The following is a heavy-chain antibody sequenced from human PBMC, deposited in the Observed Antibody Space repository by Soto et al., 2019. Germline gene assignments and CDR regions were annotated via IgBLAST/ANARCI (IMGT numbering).Heavy chain of an antibody. CDR1: GGSISSGDYY. Sequence: SETLSLTCTVSGGSISSGDYYWSWIRQPPGKGLEWIGYIYYSGSTYYNPSLKSRVTISVDTSKNQFSLKLSSVTAADTAVYYCASSVLDYDFWSGYSNETLYYYYYYGMDVWGQGTTVTVSS. J-gene: IGHJ6*02. D-gene: IGHD3-3*01. CDR2: IYYSGST. V-gene: IGHV4-30-4*01. CDR3: ASSVLDYDFWSGYSNETLYYYYYYGMDV.